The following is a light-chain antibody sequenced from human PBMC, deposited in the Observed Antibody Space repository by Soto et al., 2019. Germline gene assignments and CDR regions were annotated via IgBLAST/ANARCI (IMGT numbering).Light chain of an antibody. CDR1: QSISSY. J-gene: IGKJ2*01. CDR3: QQGYTTPYT. CDR2: SAS. V-gene: IGKV1-39*01. Sequence: DIQMTQSPSSLSASVGVRVTITCRASQSISSYLNWYQQKPGKAPKLLIYSASSLQSGVPSRFSGSGSGTDFILTISGLQHEDFATYYCQQGYTTPYTFGQGTQLEI.